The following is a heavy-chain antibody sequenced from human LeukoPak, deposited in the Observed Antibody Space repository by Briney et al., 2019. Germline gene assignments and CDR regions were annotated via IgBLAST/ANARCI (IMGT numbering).Heavy chain of an antibody. CDR1: GFTFSGYY. D-gene: IGHD3-22*01. CDR2: INPNSGGT. V-gene: IGHV1-2*02. CDR3: ARGSYYDSSGYLFDY. Sequence: GASVKVSCKASGFTFSGYYMQWVRQAPGQGLEWMGWINPNSGGTNYAQKFQGRVTMTRDTSINTACMELSRLRSDDTAVYYCARGSYYDSSGYLFDYWGQGTLVTVSS. J-gene: IGHJ4*02.